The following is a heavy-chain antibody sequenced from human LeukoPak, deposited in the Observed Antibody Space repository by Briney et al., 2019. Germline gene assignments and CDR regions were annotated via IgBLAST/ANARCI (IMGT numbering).Heavy chain of an antibody. D-gene: IGHD3-16*01. CDR2: IKSNADGGTI. CDR1: GFTFTIAW. J-gene: IGHJ6*02. Sequence: GGSLRLSCAASGFTFTIAWMNWVRQAPGKGLEWVGRIKSNADGGTIDYAAPVKGRFTISRDDSKNTLYLQMNSLKTEDTGVYYCTTGRSFGYGMDVWGQGTTVTVSS. CDR3: TTGRSFGYGMDV. V-gene: IGHV3-15*01.